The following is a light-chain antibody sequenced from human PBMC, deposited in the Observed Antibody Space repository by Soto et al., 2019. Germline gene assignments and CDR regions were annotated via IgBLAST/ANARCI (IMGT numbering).Light chain of an antibody. J-gene: IGLJ3*02. CDR1: NSDVGSHDY. Sequence: QSVLTQPASVSGSPGQSITISCTGTNSDVGSHDYVSWYQQHPGKAPTLKLYEVRHRPSGVSNRFSGSKSGNTASLTISGLQPDDEADYYCCSFATTRTWVFGGGTKLTVL. V-gene: IGLV2-14*01. CDR3: CSFATTRTWV. CDR2: EVR.